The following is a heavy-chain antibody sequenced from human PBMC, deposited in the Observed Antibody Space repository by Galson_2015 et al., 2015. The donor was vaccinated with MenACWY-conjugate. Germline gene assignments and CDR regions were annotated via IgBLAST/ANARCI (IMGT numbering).Heavy chain of an antibody. D-gene: IGHD1-26*01. CDR1: GFTLSSYW. CDR2: INPDGSGT. Sequence: SLRLSCAASGFTLSSYWMHWVRQVPGKGLVWVSRINPDGSGTTYADSVKGRFTISRDNAKNTLYLQMNSLRAEDTAVYYCTRVKWQPPTADSLGQGTPVTVPS. CDR3: TRVKWQPPTADS. V-gene: IGHV3-74*01. J-gene: IGHJ4*02.